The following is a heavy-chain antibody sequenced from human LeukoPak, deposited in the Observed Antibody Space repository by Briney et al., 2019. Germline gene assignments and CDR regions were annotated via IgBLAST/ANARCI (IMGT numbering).Heavy chain of an antibody. CDR3: ARMPDYDSSGYYPKAFDI. D-gene: IGHD3-22*01. V-gene: IGHV1-46*01. Sequence: ASVKVSCKASGYTFTSYYMHWVRQAPGQGLEWMGIINPSGGSTSYAQKFQGRVTMTTDTSTSTAYMELRSLRSDDTAVYYCARMPDYDSSGYYPKAFDIWGQGTMVTVSS. J-gene: IGHJ3*02. CDR2: INPSGGST. CDR1: GYTFTSYY.